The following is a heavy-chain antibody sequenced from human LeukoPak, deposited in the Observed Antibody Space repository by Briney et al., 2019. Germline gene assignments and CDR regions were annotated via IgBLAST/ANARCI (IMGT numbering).Heavy chain of an antibody. CDR2: ISAYNGNT. Sequence: ASVKVSCKASGYTFTSYGISWVRQAPGQGLQWMGWISAYNGNTNYAQKFQGRVTITADKSTSTAYMELSSLRSEDTAVYYCARVNHGEVRNWFDPWGQGTLVTVSS. J-gene: IGHJ5*02. CDR1: GYTFTSYG. V-gene: IGHV1-18*01. CDR3: ARVNHGEVRNWFDP. D-gene: IGHD3-10*01.